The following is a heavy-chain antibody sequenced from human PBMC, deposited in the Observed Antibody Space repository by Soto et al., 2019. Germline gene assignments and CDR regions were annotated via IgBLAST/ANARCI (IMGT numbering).Heavy chain of an antibody. CDR1: GFTFSSYA. V-gene: IGHV3-23*01. Sequence: GGSLRLSCTASGFTFSSYAMSWVRQAPGKGLEWVSAISGSGGSTYYADSVKGRFTISRDNSKNTLYLQMNSLRAEDTAVYYCAKDGYYDFWSGYSNWFDPWGQGTLVTVSS. CDR3: AKDGYYDFWSGYSNWFDP. D-gene: IGHD3-3*01. J-gene: IGHJ5*02. CDR2: ISGSGGST.